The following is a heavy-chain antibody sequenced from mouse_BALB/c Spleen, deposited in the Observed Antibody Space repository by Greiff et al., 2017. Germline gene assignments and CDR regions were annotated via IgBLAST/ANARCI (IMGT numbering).Heavy chain of an antibody. CDR1: GFSLTGYG. CDR2: IWGDGST. V-gene: IGHV2-6-7*01. CDR3: ARGGKDWYIDV. D-gene: IGHD1-1*01. J-gene: IGHJ1*01. Sequence: QVQLKESGPGLVAPSQSLSITCTVSGFSLTGYGVNWVRQPPGKGLEWLGMIWGDGSTDYNSALKSRLSISKDNSKSQVFLKMNSLQTDDTARYYCARGGKDWYIDVWGAGTTVTVSS.